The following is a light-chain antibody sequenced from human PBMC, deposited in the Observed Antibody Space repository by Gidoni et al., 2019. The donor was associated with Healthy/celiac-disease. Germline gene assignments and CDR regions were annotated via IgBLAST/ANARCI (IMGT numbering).Light chain of an antibody. CDR3: QQSYSTPS. CDR2: AAS. CDR1: QSISSY. J-gene: IGKJ2*03. Sequence: DIQITQSPSSLSASVGDRVTITCRASQSISSYLNWYQQKPGKAPKLLIYAASSLQSGVPSRFSGSGSGTDFTLTISSLQPEDFETYYCQQSYSTPSFGQGTKLEIK. V-gene: IGKV1-39*01.